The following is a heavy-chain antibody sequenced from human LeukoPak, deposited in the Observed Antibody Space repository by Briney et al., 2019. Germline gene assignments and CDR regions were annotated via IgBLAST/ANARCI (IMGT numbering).Heavy chain of an antibody. CDR2: INHSGST. V-gene: IGHV4-34*01. D-gene: IGHD3-10*01. CDR3: ARGFEGSGSLKYSHLGFDP. Sequence: SETLSLTCAVYGGSLSGYYWSWIRQPPGKGLEWIGEINHSGSTNYNPSLKSRVTISVDTSKNQFSLKLSSVTAADTAVYYCARGFEGSGSLKYSHLGFDPWGQGTLATVSS. J-gene: IGHJ5*02. CDR1: GGSLSGYY.